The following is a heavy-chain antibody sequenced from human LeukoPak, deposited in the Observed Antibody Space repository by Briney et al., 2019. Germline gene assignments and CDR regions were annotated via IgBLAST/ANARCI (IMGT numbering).Heavy chain of an antibody. CDR2: IRYDGSNK. Sequence: GGSLRLSCAASGFTFSSYGMHWVRQALGKGLEWVAFIRYDGSNKYYADSVKGRFTISRDNSKNTLYLQMNSLRAEDTAVYYCAKDHIAVVPATISYWGQGTLVTVSS. J-gene: IGHJ4*02. D-gene: IGHD2-2*02. CDR1: GFTFSSYG. V-gene: IGHV3-30*02. CDR3: AKDHIAVVPATISY.